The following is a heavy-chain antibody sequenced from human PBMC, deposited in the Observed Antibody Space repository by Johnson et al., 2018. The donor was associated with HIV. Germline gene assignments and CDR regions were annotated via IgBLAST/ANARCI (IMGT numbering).Heavy chain of an antibody. V-gene: IGHV3-33*06. CDR2: IYYDGTNK. D-gene: IGHD6-13*01. Sequence: QMLLVESGGGVVQPGRSLRLSCAASGFTFSGYAMHWVRQAPGKGLEWVAVIYYDGTNKHYADSVKGRFTISRDNSKNTLFLQMNRLRAEDTAVYYCAKDAAAAALRAFDNWGQGTMVTVSS. CDR3: AKDAAAAALRAFDN. J-gene: IGHJ3*02. CDR1: GFTFSGYA.